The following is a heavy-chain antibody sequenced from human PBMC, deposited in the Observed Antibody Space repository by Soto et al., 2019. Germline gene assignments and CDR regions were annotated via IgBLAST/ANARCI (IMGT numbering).Heavy chain of an antibody. J-gene: IGHJ2*01. CDR1: GYTITCCA. D-gene: IGHD1-26*01. Sequence: ASVKVSCKASGYTITCCAMHWVRQAPGQRPEWMGWINAGDGDTKYSQKFQGRVTITRDTSASTAYMELSSLRSEDTAVYYCARGGSLYWYFDLWGRGTLVTVSS. V-gene: IGHV1-3*01. CDR3: ARGGSLYWYFDL. CDR2: INAGDGDT.